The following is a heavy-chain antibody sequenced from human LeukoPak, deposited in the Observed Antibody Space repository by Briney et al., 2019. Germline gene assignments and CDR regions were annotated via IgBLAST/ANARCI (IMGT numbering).Heavy chain of an antibody. CDR1: GFTFSSYS. CDR2: ISSSSSTI. CDR3: ARGTPAYSSSSGWFDP. D-gene: IGHD6-6*01. Sequence: GGSLRLSCAAPGFTFSSYSMNWVRQAPGKGLEWVSYISSSSSTIYYADSVKGRFTISRDNAKNSLYLQMNSLRAEDTAVYYCARGTPAYSSSSGWFDPWGQGTLVTVSS. J-gene: IGHJ5*02. V-gene: IGHV3-48*04.